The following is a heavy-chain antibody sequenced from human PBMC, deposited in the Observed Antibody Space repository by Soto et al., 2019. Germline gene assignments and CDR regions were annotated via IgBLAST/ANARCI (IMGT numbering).Heavy chain of an antibody. D-gene: IGHD6-13*01. CDR2: IIPILGIA. CDR1: GGTFSSYT. J-gene: IGHJ5*02. V-gene: IGHV1-69*08. Sequence: QVQLVQSGAEVKKPGASVKVSCKASGGTFSSYTISWVRQAPGQGLEWMGRIIPILGIANYVQKFQGRVKITADKSTSTAYMELSSLRSEDTAVYYCARDVAAAVPHNWFDPWGQENLVTVSS. CDR3: ARDVAAAVPHNWFDP.